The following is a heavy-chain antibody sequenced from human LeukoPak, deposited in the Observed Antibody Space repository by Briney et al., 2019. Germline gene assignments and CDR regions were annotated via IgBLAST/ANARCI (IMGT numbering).Heavy chain of an antibody. V-gene: IGHV4-34*01. CDR1: GGSFSGYY. J-gene: IGHJ3*02. CDR2: INHSGST. Sequence: SETPSLTCAVYGGSFSGYYWSWIRQPPGKGLEWIGEINHSGSTNYNPSLKSRVTISVGTSKNQFSLKLSSVTAADTAVYYCARGRIVGANDAFDIWGQGTMVTVSS. D-gene: IGHD1-26*01. CDR3: ARGRIVGANDAFDI.